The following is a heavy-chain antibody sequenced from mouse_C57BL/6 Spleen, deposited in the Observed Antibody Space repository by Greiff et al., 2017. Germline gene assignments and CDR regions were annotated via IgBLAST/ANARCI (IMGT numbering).Heavy chain of an antibody. Sequence: QVQLQQPGAELVKPGASVKLSCKASGYTFTSYWMHWVKQRPGQGLEWIGMIHPNSGSTNYNEKFKSKATLTVDKSSSTAYMQLSSLTSEDSAVYYCARRYYDHARDAMDYWGQGTSVTVSS. D-gene: IGHD2-4*01. CDR1: GYTFTSYW. CDR3: ARRYYDHARDAMDY. J-gene: IGHJ4*01. V-gene: IGHV1-64*01. CDR2: IHPNSGST.